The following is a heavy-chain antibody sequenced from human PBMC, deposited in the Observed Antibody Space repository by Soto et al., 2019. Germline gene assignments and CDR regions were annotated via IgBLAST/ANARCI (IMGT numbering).Heavy chain of an antibody. D-gene: IGHD2-15*01. CDR1: GFTFSSYN. J-gene: IGHJ5*02. Sequence: PGGSLRLSCAASGFTFSSYNMNWVRQAPGEGLEWVSSISSSSSYIYYADSVKGRFTISRDNAKNSLYLQMNSLRAEDTAVYYCARTCSGGSCDGGYWFDPWGQGTLVTVSS. CDR2: ISSSSSYI. V-gene: IGHV3-21*01. CDR3: ARTCSGGSCDGGYWFDP.